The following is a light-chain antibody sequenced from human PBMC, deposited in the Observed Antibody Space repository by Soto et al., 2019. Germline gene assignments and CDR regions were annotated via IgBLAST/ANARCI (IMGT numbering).Light chain of an antibody. CDR3: QTWGSGAVL. CDR2: LNGDGRH. Sequence: QSVLTQSPSASASLGASVKLTCTLSSGHSNYAIAWHQQQPEKGPRYLMKLNGDGRHNKGDGIPDRFSGSSSGAERYLTISSLQSDDEADYYCQTWGSGAVLFGGGTKLTVL. V-gene: IGLV4-69*01. CDR1: SGHSNYA. J-gene: IGLJ2*01.